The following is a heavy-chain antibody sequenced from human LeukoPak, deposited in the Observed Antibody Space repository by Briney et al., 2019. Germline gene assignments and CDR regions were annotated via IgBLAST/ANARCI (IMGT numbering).Heavy chain of an antibody. D-gene: IGHD4-17*01. CDR2: INHSGST. CDR1: GGSFSGYY. V-gene: IGHV4-34*01. CDR3: ARRASGHGDYDY. J-gene: IGHJ4*02. Sequence: PSETLSLTCAVYGGSFSGYYWSWVRQPPGKGLEWIGEINHSGSTNYSPSLKSRVTFSVDTSNNHFSLKLSSVTAADTAVYYCARRASGHGDYDYWGQGTLVTVSS.